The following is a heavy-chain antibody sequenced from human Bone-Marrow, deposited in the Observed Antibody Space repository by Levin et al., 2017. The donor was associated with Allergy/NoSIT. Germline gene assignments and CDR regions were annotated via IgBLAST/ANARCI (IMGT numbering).Heavy chain of an antibody. J-gene: IGHJ4*02. V-gene: IGHV3-53*01. Sequence: GESLKISCAASGFTVSSHYMSWVRQAPGKGLEWVSVIYSGGSTYYADSVKGRFTISRDNSKNTLYLQMNSLRAEDTAVYYCAWGIYCSGGSCYLYWGQGTLVTVSS. CDR1: GFTVSSHY. D-gene: IGHD2-15*01. CDR3: AWGIYCSGGSCYLY. CDR2: IYSGGST.